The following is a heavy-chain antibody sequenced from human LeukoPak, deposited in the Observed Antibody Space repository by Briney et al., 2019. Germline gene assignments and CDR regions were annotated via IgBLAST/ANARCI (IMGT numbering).Heavy chain of an antibody. Sequence: GESLSISCKGSGYRFTNYWISWVREMPGRGLEWMGRINHSDSYTNYSPSFQGHVTISADKSISTAYLQWSSLKASDTAIYYCATMREQQLVRGDWFDPWGQGTLVTVSS. CDR2: INHSDSYT. CDR3: ATMREQQLVRGDWFDP. V-gene: IGHV5-10-1*01. CDR1: GYRFTNYW. D-gene: IGHD6-13*01. J-gene: IGHJ5*02.